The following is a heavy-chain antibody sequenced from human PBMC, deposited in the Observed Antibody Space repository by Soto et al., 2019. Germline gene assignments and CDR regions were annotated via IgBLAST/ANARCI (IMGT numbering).Heavy chain of an antibody. Sequence: PGGSLRLSCAASGFTFDDYGMSWVRQAPGKGLEWVSGINWNGGSTGYADSVKGRFTISRDNAKNSLYLQMNSLRAEDTALYHCARVRPYYGDTRDYYYYMDVWGKGTTVTVSS. J-gene: IGHJ6*03. V-gene: IGHV3-20*01. CDR1: GFTFDDYG. CDR3: ARVRPYYGDTRDYYYYMDV. D-gene: IGHD4-17*01. CDR2: INWNGGST.